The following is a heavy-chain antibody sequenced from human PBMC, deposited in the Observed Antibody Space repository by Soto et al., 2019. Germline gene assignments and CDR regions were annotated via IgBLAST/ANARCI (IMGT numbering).Heavy chain of an antibody. CDR2: ISGSGANT. CDR1: GFTFSNYA. J-gene: IGHJ4*02. CDR3: AKDFSHELNFDY. D-gene: IGHD1-26*01. Sequence: PGGSLRLSCAASGFTFSNYAMNWVRQAPGKGLEWVSAISGSGANTYYADSVKGRFTISRDSSKNTVYLQMNSLRAGDTAVYYCAKDFSHELNFDYWGQGTLVTVSS. V-gene: IGHV3-23*01.